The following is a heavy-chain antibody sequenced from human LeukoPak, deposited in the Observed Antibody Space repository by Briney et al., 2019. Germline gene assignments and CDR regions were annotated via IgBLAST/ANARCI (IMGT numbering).Heavy chain of an antibody. CDR3: ATRVYSYADPAGLGIGDY. CDR2: INPSGGST. J-gene: IGHJ4*02. CDR1: GYTFTSYY. Sequence: ASVKVSCKASGYTFTSYYMHWVRQAPGQGLEWMGIINPSGGSTSYAQKFQGRVTMTRDTSTGTVYMELSSLRSEDTAVYYCATRVYSYADPAGLGIGDYWGQGTLVTVSS. V-gene: IGHV1-46*01. D-gene: IGHD5-18*01.